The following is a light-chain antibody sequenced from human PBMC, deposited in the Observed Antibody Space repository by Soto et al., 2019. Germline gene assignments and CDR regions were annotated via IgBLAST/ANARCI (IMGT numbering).Light chain of an antibody. CDR2: AAS. Sequence: DIQMTQSPATLSASVGDRVTITCRASQNIYTWLAWYQQKPGKAPKLLIYAASNLQSGVPSRFSGSGSGTDFTLTISSLQPEDFETYYCQQLRTYPLTFGGGTKVDIK. CDR3: QQLRTYPLT. J-gene: IGKJ4*01. CDR1: QNIYTW. V-gene: IGKV1-5*01.